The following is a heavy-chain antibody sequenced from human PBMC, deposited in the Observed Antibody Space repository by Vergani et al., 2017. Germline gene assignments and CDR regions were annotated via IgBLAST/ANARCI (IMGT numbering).Heavy chain of an antibody. D-gene: IGHD5-18*01. CDR3: VRVGSYGSYYMDV. J-gene: IGHJ6*03. CDR2: ISSSSATI. V-gene: IGHV3-48*04. Sequence: EVQLVESGGGLVQPGGSLRLSCAASGFSFSDYNMNWVRQAPGKGLEWVSFISSSSATIYYADSVKGRFTISRDNAKNSLYLQMDSLRAEDTAVYYCVRVGSYGSYYMDVWGKGTTVTVSS. CDR1: GFSFSDYN.